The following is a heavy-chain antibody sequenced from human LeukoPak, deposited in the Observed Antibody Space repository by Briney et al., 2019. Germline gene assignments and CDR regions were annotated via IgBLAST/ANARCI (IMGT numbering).Heavy chain of an antibody. CDR3: ARTMGQQLVLANWFDP. D-gene: IGHD6-13*01. CDR2: IIPILGIA. J-gene: IGHJ5*02. CDR1: GGTFSSYA. V-gene: IGHV1-69*04. Sequence: GASVKVSCKASGGTFSSYAISWVRQAPGQGLEWMGRIIPILGIANYAQKFQGRVTITADKSTSTAYMELSSLRSEDTAVYYCARTMGQQLVLANWFDPWGQGTLVTVSS.